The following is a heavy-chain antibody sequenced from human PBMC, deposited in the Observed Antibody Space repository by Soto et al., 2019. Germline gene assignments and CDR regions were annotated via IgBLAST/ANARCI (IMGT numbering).Heavy chain of an antibody. CDR3: SSSHLAYSSGWYWGGIPVHDY. Sequence: SETLSLTCAHYGGSFSGYYWSWIRQPPGKGLEWIGEINHSGSTNYNPSLKSRVTISVDTSKNQFSLKLSSVTAADTAVYYCSSSHLAYSSGWYWGGIPVHDYWGQGTLVAVSS. J-gene: IGHJ4*02. D-gene: IGHD6-19*01. V-gene: IGHV4-34*01. CDR1: GGSFSGYY. CDR2: INHSGST.